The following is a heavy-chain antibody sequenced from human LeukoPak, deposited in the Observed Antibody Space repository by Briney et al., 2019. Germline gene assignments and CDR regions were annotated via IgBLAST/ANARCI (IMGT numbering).Heavy chain of an antibody. CDR2: IIPILGIA. V-gene: IGHV1-69*04. Sequence: GASVKVSCKASGGTFSSYAISWVRQAPGQGLEWMGRIIPILGIANYAQKFQGRVTITADKSTSTAYMELSSLRSEDTAVYYCARGSGTRGYSLPDYWGQGTLVTVSS. CDR3: ARGSGTRGYSLPDY. CDR1: GGTFSSYA. J-gene: IGHJ4*02. D-gene: IGHD5-24*01.